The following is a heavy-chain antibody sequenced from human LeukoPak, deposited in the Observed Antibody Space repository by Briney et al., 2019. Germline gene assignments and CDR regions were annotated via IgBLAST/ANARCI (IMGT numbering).Heavy chain of an antibody. V-gene: IGHV4-59*01. CDR2: IYYSGST. D-gene: IGHD1-26*01. CDR1: GVSISSYY. Sequence: SETLSLTCTVSGVSISSYYWSWIRQPPGKGLEWIGYIYYSGSTNYNPSLKSRVTISVDTSKNQFSLKLSSVTAADTAVYYCARDDSGSYYGPFDYWGQGTLVTVSS. CDR3: ARDDSGSYYGPFDY. J-gene: IGHJ4*02.